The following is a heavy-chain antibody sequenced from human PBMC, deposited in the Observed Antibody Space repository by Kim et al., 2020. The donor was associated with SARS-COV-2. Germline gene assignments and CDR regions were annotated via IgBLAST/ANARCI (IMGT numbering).Heavy chain of an antibody. J-gene: IGHJ6*02. CDR2: LSYDGNT. Sequence: SETLSLTCTVSGGSISSFYWSWVRQPPGKGLEWVAFLSYDGNTNYNPSLKSRVTISRDTSKNRFSLRVTSVSAADTAVYFCARTAPRRSSTAYYFYGLDVWGQGATVIVSS. V-gene: IGHV4-59*01. D-gene: IGHD3-10*01. CDR1: GGSISSFY. CDR3: ARTAPRRSSTAYYFYGLDV.